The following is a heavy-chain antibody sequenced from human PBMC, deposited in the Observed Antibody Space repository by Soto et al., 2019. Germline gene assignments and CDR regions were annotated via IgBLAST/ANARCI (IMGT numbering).Heavy chain of an antibody. CDR2: IWYDGSNK. CDR1: GFTFSSYG. V-gene: IGHV3-33*01. J-gene: IGHJ2*01. D-gene: IGHD3-22*01. CDR3: ARDSDYYDSSGYYWSGYFDL. Sequence: GGSLRLSCAASGFTFSSYGMHWVRQAPGKGLEWVAVIWYDGSNKYYADSVKGRFTISRDNSKNTLYLQMNSLRAEDTAVYYCARDSDYYDSSGYYWSGYFDLWGRGTLVTAPQ.